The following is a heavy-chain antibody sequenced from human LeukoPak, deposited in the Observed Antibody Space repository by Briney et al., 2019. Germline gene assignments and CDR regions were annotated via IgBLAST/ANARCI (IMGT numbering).Heavy chain of an antibody. V-gene: IGHV1-69*04. J-gene: IGHJ5*02. D-gene: IGHD2-2*02. CDR2: IIPILGIV. CDR1: GGTFSSYA. Sequence: SVKVSCKASGGTFSSYAIGWVRQAPGQGLEWMGRIIPILGIVNYAQNFQGRVTITADKSTSTAYMELSSLRSEDTAVYYCARDQKNQLLYRWFDPWGQGTLVTVSS. CDR3: ARDQKNQLLYRWFDP.